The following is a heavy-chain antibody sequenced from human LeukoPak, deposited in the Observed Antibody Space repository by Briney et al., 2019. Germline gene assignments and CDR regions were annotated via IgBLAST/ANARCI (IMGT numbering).Heavy chain of an antibody. D-gene: IGHD2-2*01. CDR3: ARDDIVVVPAAISAYYYYYGMDV. CDR2: ISSSSSYI. V-gene: IGHV3-21*01. Sequence: GGSLRLSCAASGFIFSNYGMHWVRQAPGKGLEWVSSISSSSSYIYYADSVKGRFTISRDNAKNSLYLQMNSLRAEDTAVYYCARDDIVVVPAAISAYYYYYGMDVWGQGTTVTVSS. CDR1: GFIFSNYG. J-gene: IGHJ6*02.